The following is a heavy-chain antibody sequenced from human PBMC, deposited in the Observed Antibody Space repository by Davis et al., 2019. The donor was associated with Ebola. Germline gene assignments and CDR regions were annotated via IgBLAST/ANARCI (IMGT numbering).Heavy chain of an antibody. D-gene: IGHD4-23*01. CDR2: ISHDGINA. Sequence: PGGSLRLSCEVSGFTFSSYRMNWVRQAPGKGLEWVAVISHDGINAYYGDSMRGRLTVSRDNSKDTLFLQMDSLRSDDTAIYYCARGTRRKAESGRGGFDLWGQGTWVTVSS. J-gene: IGHJ4*02. V-gene: IGHV3-30*19. CDR3: ARGTRRKAESGRGGFDL. CDR1: GFTFSSYR.